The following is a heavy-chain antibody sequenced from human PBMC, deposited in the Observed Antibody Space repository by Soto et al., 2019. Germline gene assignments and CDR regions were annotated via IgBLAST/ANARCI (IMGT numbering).Heavy chain of an antibody. J-gene: IGHJ6*02. CDR2: IYPGDSDT. Sequence: GESLKISCKGSGYSFTSYWIGWVRQMPGKGLEWMGIIYPGDSDTRYSPSFQGQATISADKSISTAYLQWSSLKASDTAMYYCARRGITMVRGVIADYGMDVWGQGTTVTVSS. CDR3: ARRGITMVRGVIADYGMDV. D-gene: IGHD3-10*01. CDR1: GYSFTSYW. V-gene: IGHV5-51*01.